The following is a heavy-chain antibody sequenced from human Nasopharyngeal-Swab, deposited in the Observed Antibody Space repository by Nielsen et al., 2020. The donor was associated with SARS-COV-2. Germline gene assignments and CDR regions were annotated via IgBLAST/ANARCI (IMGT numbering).Heavy chain of an antibody. Sequence: VRQAPGKGLEWVSTIGFRADDTHYVDSVEGRFTVSRDDSKSTLFLQMNRPRGEDTAVYYCVRDLPYNEVPWGQGTLVTVSS. V-gene: IGHV3-23*01. CDR3: VRDLPYNEVP. J-gene: IGHJ5*02. D-gene: IGHD5-24*01. CDR2: IGFRADDT.